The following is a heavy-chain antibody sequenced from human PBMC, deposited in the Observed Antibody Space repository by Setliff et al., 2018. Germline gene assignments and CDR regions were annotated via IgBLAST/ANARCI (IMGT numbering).Heavy chain of an antibody. D-gene: IGHD6-6*01. Sequence: NPSETLSLTCTVYGASFSEYYGGWIRQPPGKGLEWIAEINHSGSTNYNPSLKSRVTISVNTSKNQFSLRLSSVTAADTAVDYCARGLRIAGRAIDFWGQGTPVTVSS. J-gene: IGHJ4*02. CDR1: GASFSEYY. CDR3: ARGLRIAGRAIDF. CDR2: INHSGST. V-gene: IGHV4-34*01.